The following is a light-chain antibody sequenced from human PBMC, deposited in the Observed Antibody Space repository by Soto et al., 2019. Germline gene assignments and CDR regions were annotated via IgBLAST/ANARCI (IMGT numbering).Light chain of an antibody. CDR3: HQYNSSPET. V-gene: IGKV3-20*01. CDR1: QRVSSSY. J-gene: IGKJ1*01. CDR2: DAS. Sequence: EIVLTQSPGTLSLSAGERATLSGRASQRVSSSYLGWYQQKPGQAPRLLIYDASSGATGVPEKFSGSGYGTDFTLTINRLEPDDLAVYYCHQYNSSPETCGQGTKVEIK.